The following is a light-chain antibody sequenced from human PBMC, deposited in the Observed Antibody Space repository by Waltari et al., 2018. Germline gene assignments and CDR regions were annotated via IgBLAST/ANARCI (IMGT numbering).Light chain of an antibody. J-gene: IGLJ3*02. Sequence: QSALTQPASVSGSPGQSITISCTGTSSDVGFYNYVSWYQQHPGKAPKLMIYDVSERPAGVSNRFSGSKSGNTASLTISGLQAEDEADYYCNSYAGSSSWVFGVGTKLTVL. V-gene: IGLV2-14*01. CDR3: NSYAGSSSWV. CDR2: DVS. CDR1: SSDVGFYNY.